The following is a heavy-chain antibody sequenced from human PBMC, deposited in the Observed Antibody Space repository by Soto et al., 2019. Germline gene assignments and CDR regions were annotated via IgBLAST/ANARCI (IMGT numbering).Heavy chain of an antibody. CDR1: GDSIRSGGYY. CDR3: ARAPNYWYFDL. Sequence: QVQLQESGPGLMKPSQTLSLTCTVSGDSIRSGGYYCSWIPHHPGKGLQWIGYVYYSGSTCNIPSLKSRVTLTIDTSKTQFSLNPSSVTVADTAVYYCARAPNYWYFDLWGRGTQVTVSS. V-gene: IGHV4-31*03. CDR2: VYYSGST. J-gene: IGHJ2*01.